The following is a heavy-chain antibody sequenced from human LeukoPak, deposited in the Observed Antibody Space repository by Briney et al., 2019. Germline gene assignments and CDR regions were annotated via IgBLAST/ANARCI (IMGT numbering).Heavy chain of an antibody. Sequence: GGSLRLSCAASGFTFSNYGIHWVRQAPGKGLEWVAVISYDGRKTYYADSVKGRFTISRDNAKNTLYLQMNSLRAEDTAVYYCARDLPGLSAAGTFDCWGQGTLVTVSS. CDR3: ARDLPGLSAAGTFDC. D-gene: IGHD6-13*01. V-gene: IGHV3-30*03. CDR2: ISYDGRKT. J-gene: IGHJ4*02. CDR1: GFTFSNYG.